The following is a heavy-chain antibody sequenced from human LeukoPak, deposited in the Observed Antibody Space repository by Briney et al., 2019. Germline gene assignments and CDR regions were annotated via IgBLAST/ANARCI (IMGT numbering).Heavy chain of an antibody. CDR2: TWYDGSNK. V-gene: IGHV3-33*01. CDR1: GFTFSSYG. D-gene: IGHD6-6*01. Sequence: GRSLRLSCAASGFTFSSYGMHWVRQAPGKGLEWVAVTWYDGSNKYYADSVKGRFTISRDNSKNTLYLQMNSLRAEDTAVYYCATMIEYSSSSGYYYYYMDVWGKGTTVTVSS. CDR3: ATMIEYSSSSGYYYYYMDV. J-gene: IGHJ6*03.